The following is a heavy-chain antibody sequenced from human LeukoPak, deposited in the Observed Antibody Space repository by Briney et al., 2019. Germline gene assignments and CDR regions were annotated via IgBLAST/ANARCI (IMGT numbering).Heavy chain of an antibody. CDR3: ARDRPYYDFWSGGRAFDI. Sequence: SETLSLTCTVSGGSISSYYWSWIRQPPGKGLEWIGYIYYSGSTNYNPSLKSRVTISVDASKNQFSLKLSSVTAADTAVYYCARDRPYYDFWSGGRAFDIWGQGTMVTVSS. V-gene: IGHV4-59*01. CDR1: GGSISSYY. J-gene: IGHJ3*02. CDR2: IYYSGST. D-gene: IGHD3-3*01.